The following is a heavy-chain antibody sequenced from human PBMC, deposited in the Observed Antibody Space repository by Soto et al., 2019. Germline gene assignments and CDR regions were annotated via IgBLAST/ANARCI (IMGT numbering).Heavy chain of an antibody. CDR1: GYTFTNYN. V-gene: IGHV1-46*01. J-gene: IGHJ4*02. CDR3: ARDWALQAGTTRWVKDY. D-gene: IGHD1-7*01. Sequence: ASVNVSCKASGYTFTNYNIYWVRRAPGQGLEWMGIINPSGGQTSYAQKLQGRITMTTDTSTSTAFMELSRLTSEDTAVYYCARDWALQAGTTRWVKDYWGQGTLVTVSS. CDR2: INPSGGQT.